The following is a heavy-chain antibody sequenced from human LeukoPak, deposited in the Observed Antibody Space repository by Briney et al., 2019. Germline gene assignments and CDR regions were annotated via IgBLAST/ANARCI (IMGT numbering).Heavy chain of an antibody. Sequence: PSQTLSLTCTVSGASFNSDYQYWNWIRQNRGKGLEWIGSIHPSGMLYNNPSLESRVTMSRDTSKNQFSRNLNSVTATDTAVYFCSRGLDSRKLGYWGQGILVTVSS. J-gene: IGHJ4*02. V-gene: IGHV4-31*03. CDR1: GASFNSDYQY. CDR2: IHPSGML. D-gene: IGHD3-22*01. CDR3: SRGLDSRKLGY.